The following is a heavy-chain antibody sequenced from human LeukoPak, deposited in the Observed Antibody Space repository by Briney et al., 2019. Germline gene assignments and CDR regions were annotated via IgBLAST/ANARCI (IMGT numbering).Heavy chain of an antibody. CDR2: IYSSGST. CDR1: GASFSNYY. Sequence: SETLSLTCTVSGASFSNYYWSWIRQPPGKGLEWIGHIYSSGSTNYNPSLKSRLTISLDTSKNQFSLKLSSVTAADTAVYYCARQFDPWGQGILVTVSS. V-gene: IGHV4-59*08. J-gene: IGHJ5*02. CDR3: ARQFDP.